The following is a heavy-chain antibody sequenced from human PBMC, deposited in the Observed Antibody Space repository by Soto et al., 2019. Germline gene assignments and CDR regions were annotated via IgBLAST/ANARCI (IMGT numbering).Heavy chain of an antibody. CDR2: IIPIFGTA. D-gene: IGHD3-22*01. CDR3: AKDVYYDSVLTPQGGAFDI. Sequence: ASVKVSCKASGGTFSSYAISWVRQAPGQGLEWMGGIIPIFGTANYAQKFQGRVTITADESTSTAYMELSSLRSEDTAVYYCAKDVYYDSVLTPQGGAFDIWGQGTMVTVSS. V-gene: IGHV1-69*13. CDR1: GGTFSSYA. J-gene: IGHJ3*02.